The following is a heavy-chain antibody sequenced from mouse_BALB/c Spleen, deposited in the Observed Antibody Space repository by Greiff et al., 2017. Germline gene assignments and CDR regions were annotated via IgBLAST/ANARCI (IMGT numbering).Heavy chain of an antibody. Sequence: EVQLQQSGPGLVKPSQSLSLTCTVTGYSITSDYAWNWIRQFPGNKLEWMGYISYSGSTSYNPSLKSRISITRDTSKNQFFLQLNSVTTEDTATYYCGRGYYGYFDVWGAGTTVTVSS. CDR3: GRGYYGYFDV. CDR2: ISYSGST. J-gene: IGHJ1*01. CDR1: GYSITSDYA. V-gene: IGHV3-2*02. D-gene: IGHD2-2*01.